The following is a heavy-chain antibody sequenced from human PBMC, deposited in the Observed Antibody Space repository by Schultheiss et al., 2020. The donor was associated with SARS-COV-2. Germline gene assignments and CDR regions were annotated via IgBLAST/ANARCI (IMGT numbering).Heavy chain of an antibody. J-gene: IGHJ5*02. Sequence: GGSLRLSCAASGFTFSSYGMHWVRQAPGKGLEWVAVIWYDGSNKYYADSVKGRFTISRDNSKNTLYLQMNSLRAEDTAVYYCARGGRFLEWFSGIDPWGQGTLVTVSS. D-gene: IGHD3-3*01. CDR1: GFTFSSYG. CDR2: IWYDGSNK. V-gene: IGHV3-33*01. CDR3: ARGGRFLEWFSGIDP.